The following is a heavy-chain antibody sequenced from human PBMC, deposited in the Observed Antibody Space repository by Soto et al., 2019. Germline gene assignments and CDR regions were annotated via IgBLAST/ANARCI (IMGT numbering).Heavy chain of an antibody. CDR2: TIPVFNTA. D-gene: IGHD3-10*01. V-gene: IGHV1-69*06. Sequence: QVQLEQSGAEVKKPGSSVKVSCKASGGTLSDHGVAWLRQAPGQGLEWMGGTIPVFNTAKYAQKFQGRVTVTADKFTNIAYMELSSLRSEDTAFYFRAPGVYGSGNYYTGPSAFDIWGQGTMVIVSS. CDR3: APGVYGSGNYYTGPSAFDI. CDR1: GGTLSDHG. J-gene: IGHJ3*02.